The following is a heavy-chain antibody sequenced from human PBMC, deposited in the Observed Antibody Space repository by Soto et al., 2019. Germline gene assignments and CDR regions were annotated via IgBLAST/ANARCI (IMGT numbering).Heavy chain of an antibody. Sequence: EVQLVESGGGLVQPGGSLRLSCAASGFTFSSYEMNWVRQAPGKGLEWVSYISSSGSTIYYADSVKGRFTISRDNAKNSLYLQMNSLRAEDTAVYYCARDSGLDTAMGGLYYYYGMDVWGQGTTVTVSS. CDR3: ARDSGLDTAMGGLYYYYGMDV. CDR1: GFTFSSYE. V-gene: IGHV3-48*03. D-gene: IGHD5-18*01. J-gene: IGHJ6*02. CDR2: ISSSGSTI.